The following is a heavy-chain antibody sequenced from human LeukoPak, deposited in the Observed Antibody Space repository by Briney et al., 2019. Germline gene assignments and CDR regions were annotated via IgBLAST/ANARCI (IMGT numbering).Heavy chain of an antibody. CDR3: ARKAVMVRGVINHNYGMDV. V-gene: IGHV1-2*02. CDR1: GYTFTGYY. CDR2: INPNSGGT. D-gene: IGHD3-10*01. J-gene: IGHJ6*02. Sequence: ASVKVSCKASGYTFTGYYMHWVRQAPGQGLEWMGWINPNSGGTNYAQKLQGRVTMTTDTSTSTAYMELRSLRSDDSAVYYCARKAVMVRGVINHNYGMDVWGQGTTVTVSS.